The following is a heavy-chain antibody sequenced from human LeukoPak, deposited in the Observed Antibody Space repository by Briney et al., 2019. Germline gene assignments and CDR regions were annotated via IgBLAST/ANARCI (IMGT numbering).Heavy chain of an antibody. Sequence: SETLSLTCTVSGGSISSGGYYWSWIRQHPGKGLEWIGYIYYSGSTYYNPSLKSRVTISVDTSKNQFSLKLSSVTAADTAVYYCARARSITMVRGVIIQYYFDYWGQGTLVTVSS. CDR2: IYYSGST. CDR3: ARARSITMVRGVIIQYYFDY. J-gene: IGHJ4*02. D-gene: IGHD3-10*01. V-gene: IGHV4-31*03. CDR1: GGSISSGGYY.